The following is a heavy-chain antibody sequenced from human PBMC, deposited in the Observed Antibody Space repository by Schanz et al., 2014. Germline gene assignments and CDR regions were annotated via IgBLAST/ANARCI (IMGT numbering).Heavy chain of an antibody. CDR3: ARAKRFGDMDV. CDR2: ISAYNGHT. Sequence: QVQLVQSGAEVKKPGASVKVSCKASGYTFISYGIKWVRQAPGQGLEWMGWISAYNGHTDYAQKLQGRVTMTADTSTSTAYMDLRNLRSDDTAVYYCARAKRFGDMDVWGQGTTVTVSS. V-gene: IGHV1-18*01. J-gene: IGHJ6*02. CDR1: GYTFISYG. D-gene: IGHD3-10*01.